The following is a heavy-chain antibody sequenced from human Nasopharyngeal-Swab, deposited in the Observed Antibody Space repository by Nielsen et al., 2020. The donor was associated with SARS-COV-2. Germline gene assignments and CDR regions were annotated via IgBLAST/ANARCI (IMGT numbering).Heavy chain of an antibody. CDR3: ASIAARSGFGMDV. Sequence: SDTLSLTCAVYGGSFSGYYWSWIRQPPGKGLEWIGEINHSGSTNYNPSLKSRVTISVDTSKNQFSLKLSSVTAADTAVYYCASIAARSGFGMDVWGQGTTVTVSS. CDR2: INHSGST. V-gene: IGHV4-34*01. J-gene: IGHJ6*02. D-gene: IGHD6-6*01. CDR1: GGSFSGYY.